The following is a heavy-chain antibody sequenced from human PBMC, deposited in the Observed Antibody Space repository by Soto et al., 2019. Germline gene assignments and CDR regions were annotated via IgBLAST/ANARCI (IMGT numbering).Heavy chain of an antibody. CDR2: IIPIFDAT. Sequence: QVQMVQSGAEVKKPGSSARVSCKVSGGTFSRHSISWVRQAPGQGLEWMGGIIPIFDATQYAQKFQGRLTITADESTTTFHMALSGLRPEDTAIYDCARDLTSVRGSWGQGTLVTVS. CDR1: GGTFSRHS. CDR3: ARDLTSVRGS. D-gene: IGHD3-10*01. J-gene: IGHJ4*02. V-gene: IGHV1-69*01.